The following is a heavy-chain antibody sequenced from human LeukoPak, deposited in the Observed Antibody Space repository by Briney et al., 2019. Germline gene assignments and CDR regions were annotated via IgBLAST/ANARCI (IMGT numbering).Heavy chain of an antibody. CDR3: AKDSGYSYDKTIDY. CDR2: ISWNSGSI. J-gene: IGHJ4*02. CDR1: GFTFDDYA. Sequence: GGSLRLSCAASGFTFDDYAMHWVRQAPGKGLEWVSGISWNSGSIGYADSVKGRFTISRDNAKNSLYLQMNSLRAEDTALYYCAKDSGYSYDKTIDYWGQGTLVTVSS. V-gene: IGHV3-9*01. D-gene: IGHD5-18*01.